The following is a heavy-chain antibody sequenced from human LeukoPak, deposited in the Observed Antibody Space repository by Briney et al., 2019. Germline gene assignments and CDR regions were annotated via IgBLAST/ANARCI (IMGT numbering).Heavy chain of an antibody. Sequence: GGSLRLSCAASGFTFINYAMSWVRQAPGKGLEWVSLISGSGDTYYADSVKGRFTISRNNFKNTLYLQMNSLRAEDTAVYYCATAHQFSFQDWGQGTLVTVSS. CDR2: ISGSGDT. V-gene: IGHV3-23*01. CDR3: ATAHQFSFQD. CDR1: GFTFINYA. J-gene: IGHJ1*01. D-gene: IGHD2-2*01.